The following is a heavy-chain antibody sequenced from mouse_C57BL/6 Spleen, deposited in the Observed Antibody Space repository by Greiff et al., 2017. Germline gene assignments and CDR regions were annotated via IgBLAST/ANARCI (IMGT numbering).Heavy chain of an antibody. Sequence: QVQLQQPGAELVKPGASVKMSCKASGYTFTSYWITWVKQRPGQGLEWIGDIYPGSGSTNYNEKFKSKATLTVDTSSSTAYMQLSSLTSEDSAVYYCAKASYYSNCPYFDYWGQGTTLTVSS. CDR3: AKASYYSNCPYFDY. CDR1: GYTFTSYW. D-gene: IGHD2-5*01. V-gene: IGHV1-55*01. CDR2: IYPGSGST. J-gene: IGHJ2*01.